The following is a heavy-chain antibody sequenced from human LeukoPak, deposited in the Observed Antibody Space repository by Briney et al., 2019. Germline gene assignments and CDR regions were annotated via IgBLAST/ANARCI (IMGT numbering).Heavy chain of an antibody. Sequence: ETLSLTCTVSGGPISRYYWSWIRKPPGKGLEWFGYIYYSGSTKYNPSLKSLVTISVDASKTHFSLKLNAVTAADPAVYYCARGIRELYYFDYWGQGTLVTVSS. V-gene: IGHV4-59*01. CDR1: GGPISRYY. CDR3: ARGIRELYYFDY. D-gene: IGHD1-7*01. J-gene: IGHJ4*02. CDR2: IYYSGST.